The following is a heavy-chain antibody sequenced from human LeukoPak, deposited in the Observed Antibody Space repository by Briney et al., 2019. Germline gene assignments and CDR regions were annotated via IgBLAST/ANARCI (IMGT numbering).Heavy chain of an antibody. CDR3: ARDSGYSPYYYYMDV. CDR2: IYHGGST. J-gene: IGHJ6*03. D-gene: IGHD6-25*01. V-gene: IGHV4-38-2*02. Sequence: SETLSLTCTVSGYSISSGSYWGWIRQPPGKGLEWIGSIYHGGSTLYNPSLESRVTISLDTSKNQFSLKLSSLTAADAAVYYCARDSGYSPYYYYMDVWGKGTTVTVSS. CDR1: GYSISSGSY.